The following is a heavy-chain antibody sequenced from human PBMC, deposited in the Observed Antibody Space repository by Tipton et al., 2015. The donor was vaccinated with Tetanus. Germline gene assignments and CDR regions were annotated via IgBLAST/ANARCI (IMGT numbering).Heavy chain of an antibody. J-gene: IGHJ4*02. CDR3: ARDLGSGGVDY. CDR2: ISAYNGNT. V-gene: IGHV1-18*01. Sequence: QLVQTGAEVKKPRASVKGSCKASGYTFTSYGISWVRQAPGPGHEWMGGISAYNGNTNYAQKLQVRVTITTDTSTSTAYMELRGLRADDTAVYYCARDLGSGGVDYWGQGTLVTVSS. D-gene: IGHD3-10*01. CDR1: GYTFTSYG.